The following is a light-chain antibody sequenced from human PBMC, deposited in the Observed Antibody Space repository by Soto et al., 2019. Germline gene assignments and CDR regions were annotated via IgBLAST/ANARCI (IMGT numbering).Light chain of an antibody. CDR2: CAS. CDR3: QQYYSTPRT. J-gene: IGKJ1*01. V-gene: IGKV4-1*01. CDR1: QSVLYSSNNKNY. Sequence: DIVMTQSPDSLAVSLGERATINCKSSQSVLYSSNNKNYLAWYQQKPGQPPKLLIYCASTRASGVPDRFSGSGSGTDFTLTISSLQAEDVAVYYCQQYYSTPRTFGQGTKVEIK.